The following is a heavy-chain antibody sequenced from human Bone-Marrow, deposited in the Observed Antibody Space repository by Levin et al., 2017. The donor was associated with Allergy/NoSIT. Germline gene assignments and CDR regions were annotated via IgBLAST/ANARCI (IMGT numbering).Heavy chain of an antibody. CDR2: MHPGNGDR. CDR3: GRNPPGTTWFDP. V-gene: IGHV1-3*01. D-gene: IGHD1-1*01. J-gene: IGHJ5*02. Sequence: GASVKVSCKASGYSFRNYVVYWVRQAPGQGLEWMAYMHPGNGDRHYSQKFWDRVTLTADTSASIAYMELNSLTSKDTGIYYCGRNPPGTTWFDPWGQGTLVTVSS. CDR1: GYSFRNYV.